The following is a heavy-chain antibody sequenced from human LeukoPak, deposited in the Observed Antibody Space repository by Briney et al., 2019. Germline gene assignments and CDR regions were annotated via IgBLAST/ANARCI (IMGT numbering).Heavy chain of an antibody. V-gene: IGHV3-33*01. CDR3: ARDMRGLQLWSLDY. J-gene: IGHJ4*02. Sequence: PGESLRLSCAASGFTFSSYGMHWVRQAPGKGMEWVAVIWYDGSEKYYGDSVKGRFTISRDNSENTLYLQMDSLRDEDTAMYYCARDMRGLQLWSLDYWGQGTLVTASS. CDR1: GFTFSSYG. CDR2: IWYDGSEK. D-gene: IGHD5-18*01.